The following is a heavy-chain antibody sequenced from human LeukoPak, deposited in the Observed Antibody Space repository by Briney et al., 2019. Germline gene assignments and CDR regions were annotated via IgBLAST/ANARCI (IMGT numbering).Heavy chain of an antibody. D-gene: IGHD3-22*01. CDR3: ARDRESYYDSSGYYRARAFDY. CDR2: INPNSGGT. Sequence: ASVTVSFTSSVYTFTVYYMHWVRQAPGQGLEWMGWINPNSGGTNYAQKFQGRVTMTRDTSVSTAYMELSRLRSDDTAVYYCARDRESYYDSSGYYRARAFDYWGQGTLVTVSS. J-gene: IGHJ4*02. CDR1: VYTFTVYY. V-gene: IGHV1-2*02.